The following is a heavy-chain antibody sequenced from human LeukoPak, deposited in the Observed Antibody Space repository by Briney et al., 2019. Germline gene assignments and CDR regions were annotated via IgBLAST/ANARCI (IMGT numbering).Heavy chain of an antibody. CDR2: IIPIFGTA. Sequence: GASVKVSCKASGGTFSSYAISWVRQAPGQGLEWMGGIIPIFGTANYAQKFQGRVTMTRDTSISTAYMELSRLRSDDTAVYYCARGPRTIKNYYGSGSSRSFDYWGQGTLVTVSS. V-gene: IGHV1-69*05. CDR1: GGTFSSYA. CDR3: ARGPRTIKNYYGSGSSRSFDY. D-gene: IGHD3-10*01. J-gene: IGHJ4*02.